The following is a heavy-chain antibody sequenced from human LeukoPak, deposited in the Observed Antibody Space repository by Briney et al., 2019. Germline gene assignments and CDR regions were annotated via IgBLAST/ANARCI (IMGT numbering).Heavy chain of an antibody. CDR2: IWYDGNRE. Sequence: PGRSLRLSCAASGFSFRNNGMHWVRQAPGKGLEWVAVIWYDGNREYYADSVKGRFTISRDNPKNTLYLQMNSLSAKDTAVYYCAKDLSPLYYYYGMDVWGQGTTVTVSS. CDR1: GFSFRNNG. V-gene: IGHV3-33*06. J-gene: IGHJ6*02. CDR3: AKDLSPLYYYYGMDV.